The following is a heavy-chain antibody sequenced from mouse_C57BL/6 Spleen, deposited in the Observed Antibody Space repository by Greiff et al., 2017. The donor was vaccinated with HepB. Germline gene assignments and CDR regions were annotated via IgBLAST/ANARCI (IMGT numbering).Heavy chain of an antibody. CDR1: GFTFSDYG. V-gene: IGHV5-17*01. CDR3: ARKDYDAMDY. CDR2: ISSGSSTI. J-gene: IGHJ4*01. Sequence: EVQLVESGGGLVKPGGSLKLSCAASGFTFSDYGMHWVRQAPEKGLEWVAYISSGSSTIYYADTVKGRFTISRDNAKNTLFLQMTSLRSEDTSMYYCARKDYDAMDYWGQGTSVTVSS.